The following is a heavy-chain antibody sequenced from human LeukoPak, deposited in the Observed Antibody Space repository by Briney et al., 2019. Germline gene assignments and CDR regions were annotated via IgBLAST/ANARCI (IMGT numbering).Heavy chain of an antibody. CDR2: ISGSGGGIT. CDR1: GFTFSSYA. J-gene: IGHJ4*02. Sequence: GGSLRLSCAASGFTFSSYAMSWVRQAPGKGLEWVSGISGSGGGITYHTDSVKGRFTISRDNPKNTLYLQMNSLRAEDTAVYYCAKDRTTAARIFDYWGQGTLVTVSS. D-gene: IGHD6-6*01. V-gene: IGHV3-23*01. CDR3: AKDRTTAARIFDY.